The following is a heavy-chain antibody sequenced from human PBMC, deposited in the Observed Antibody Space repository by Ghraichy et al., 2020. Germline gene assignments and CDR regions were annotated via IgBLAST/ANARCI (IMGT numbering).Heavy chain of an antibody. CDR3: ARVPPADIVVVRLWATDGGWFDP. CDR1: GYSISSGYY. Sequence: SETLSLTCAVSGYSISSGYYWGWIRLPPGKGLEWIGCIYHSGSTYYNPSLKSRVTISVDTSKNQFSLKLSSVTAADTAVYYCARVPPADIVVVRLWATDGGWFDPWGQGTLVTVSS. J-gene: IGHJ5*02. CDR2: IYHSGST. D-gene: IGHD2-2*01. V-gene: IGHV4-38-2*01.